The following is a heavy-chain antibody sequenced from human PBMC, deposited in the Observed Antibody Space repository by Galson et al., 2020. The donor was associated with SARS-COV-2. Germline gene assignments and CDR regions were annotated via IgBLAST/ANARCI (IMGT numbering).Heavy chain of an antibody. CDR3: EHRGVGYYDSSGFQGGYFQH. CDR1: GFSLSTSGVG. J-gene: IGHJ1*01. Sequence: KMSGPTLVKPTQTLTLTCTFSGFSLSTSGVGVGWIRQPPGKALEWLALIYWDDDKRYSPSLKSRLTITKDTSKNQVVLTMTNMDPVDTATYYCEHRGVGYYDSSGFQGGYFQHWGQDTLVTVSS. V-gene: IGHV2-5*02. D-gene: IGHD3-22*01. CDR2: IYWDDDK.